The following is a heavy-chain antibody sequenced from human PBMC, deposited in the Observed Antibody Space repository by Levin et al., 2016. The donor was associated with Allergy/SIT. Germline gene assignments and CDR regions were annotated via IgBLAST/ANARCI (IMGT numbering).Heavy chain of an antibody. CDR3: ARDQGK. CDR2: ISYDGSNK. V-gene: IGHV3-30-3*01. CDR1: GFTFSSYA. Sequence: GESLKISCAASGFTFSSYAMHWVRQAPGKGLEWVAVISYDGSNKYYADSVKGRFTISRDNSKNTLYLQMNSLRAEDTAVYYCARDQGKWGQGTLVTVSS. J-gene: IGHJ4*02.